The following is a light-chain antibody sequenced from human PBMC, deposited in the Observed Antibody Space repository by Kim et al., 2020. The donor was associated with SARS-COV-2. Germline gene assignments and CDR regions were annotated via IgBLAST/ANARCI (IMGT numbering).Light chain of an antibody. CDR2: DVS. V-gene: IGLV2-14*03. CDR1: SSDVGAYNY. J-gene: IGLJ2*01. CDR3: SSYTRTSTRV. Sequence: QSALTQPASVSGSPGQSITISCTGASSDVGAYNYVSWYQQHPGKVPKLMIYDVSHRPSGVSNRFSGSKSGNTASLTISGLQAEDEADYYCSSYTRTSTRVFGGGTKVTVL.